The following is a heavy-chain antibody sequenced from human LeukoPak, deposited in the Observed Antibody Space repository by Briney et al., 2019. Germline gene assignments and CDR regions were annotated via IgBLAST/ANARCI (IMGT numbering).Heavy chain of an antibody. Sequence: SGTLSLTCTVSGGAMSSSAYYWGWIRQPPGKGLEWVGSIFSSGNTYYNPSLESRVTTSVDTSKNQFSLRLSSVTAADTAVYYCASHRLTGDDAFDIWGQGTVVTVSS. CDR1: GGAMSSSAYY. CDR3: ASHRLTGDDAFDI. V-gene: IGHV4-39*01. D-gene: IGHD1-20*01. CDR2: IFSSGNT. J-gene: IGHJ3*02.